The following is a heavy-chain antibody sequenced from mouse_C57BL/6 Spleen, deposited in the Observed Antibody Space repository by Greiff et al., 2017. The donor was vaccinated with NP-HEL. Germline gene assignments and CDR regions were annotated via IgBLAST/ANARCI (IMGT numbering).Heavy chain of an antibody. V-gene: IGHV1-52*01. J-gene: IGHJ2*01. CDR1: GYTFTSYW. Sequence: QVQLQQPGAELVRPGSSVKLSCKASGYTFTSYWMHWVKQRPIQGLEWIGNIDPSDSETHYNQKFKDKATLTVDKSSSTAYMPLSSLTSEYSAVYYCARTTYYRDYFDYWGQGTTLTVAS. CDR3: ARTTYYRDYFDY. CDR2: IDPSDSET. D-gene: IGHD2-14*01.